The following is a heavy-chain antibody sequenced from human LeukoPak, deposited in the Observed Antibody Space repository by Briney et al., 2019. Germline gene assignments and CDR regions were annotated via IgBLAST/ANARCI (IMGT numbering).Heavy chain of an antibody. CDR1: GFTFSSYG. Sequence: GRSLRLSCAASGFTFSSYGMHWVRQAPGKGLEWVAVISYDGSNKYYADSVKGRFTISRDNSKDTLYLQMNSLRAEDTAVYYCAKMVGATNPLFFFDYWGQGTLVTV. J-gene: IGHJ4*02. CDR3: AKMVGATNPLFFFDY. D-gene: IGHD1-26*01. CDR2: ISYDGSNK. V-gene: IGHV3-30*18.